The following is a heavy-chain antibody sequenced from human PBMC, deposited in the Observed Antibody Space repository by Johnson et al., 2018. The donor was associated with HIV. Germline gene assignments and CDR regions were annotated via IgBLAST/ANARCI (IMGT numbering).Heavy chain of an antibody. CDR2: IYRGVST. J-gene: IGHJ3*02. CDR1: GFTVSSNY. CDR3: ARGPGGFGAFDI. V-gene: IGHV3-66*01. D-gene: IGHD2-8*02. Sequence: VQLVESGGGLVQPGGSLRLSCAASGFTVSSNYMSWVRQAPGKGLEWISVIYRGVSTYYADSVKGRFTISRDNSKNTLLLQMNSLRAEDTAVYYCARGPGGFGAFDIWGQGTMVTVSS.